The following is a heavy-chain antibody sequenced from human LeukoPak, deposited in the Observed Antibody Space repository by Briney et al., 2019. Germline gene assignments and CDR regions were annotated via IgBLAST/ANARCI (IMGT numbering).Heavy chain of an antibody. CDR2: ISGSGGRT. V-gene: IGHV3-23*01. CDR1: GFTFSSYA. J-gene: IGHJ4*02. CDR3: AKDFRSSSGYNGFFDY. D-gene: IGHD3-22*01. Sequence: GGSLRLSCATSGFTFSSYALTWVRQAPGKGLEWVSDISGSGGRTYYADSVKGRFTISRDSSKNTLYLQMNSLRADDTAVYHCAKDFRSSSGYNGFFDYWGQGTLVTVSS.